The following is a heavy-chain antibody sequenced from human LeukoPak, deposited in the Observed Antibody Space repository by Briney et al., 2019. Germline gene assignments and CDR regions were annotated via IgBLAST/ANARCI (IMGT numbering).Heavy chain of an antibody. CDR3: AREGDGYNLEEYYFDY. V-gene: IGHV3-30*02. CDR2: IRYDGSNK. D-gene: IGHD5-24*01. J-gene: IGHJ4*02. Sequence: GGSLRLSCAASGFTFSSYGMHWVRQAPGKGLEWVAFIRYDGSNKYYADSVKGRFTISRDNSKNTLYLQMNSLRAEDTALYYCAREGDGYNLEEYYFDYWGQGTLVTVSS. CDR1: GFTFSSYG.